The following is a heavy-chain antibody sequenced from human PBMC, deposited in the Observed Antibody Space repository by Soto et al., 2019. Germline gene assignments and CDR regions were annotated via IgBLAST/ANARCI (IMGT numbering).Heavy chain of an antibody. CDR1: GFTFSSYG. D-gene: IGHD2-2*01. CDR3: AREGADYCSSTSCYVGFDY. Sequence: ESGGGVVQPGRSLRLSCAASGFTFSSYGMHWVRQAPGKGLEWVAVIWYDGSNKYYADSVKGRFTISRDNSKNTLYLQMNSLRAEDTAVYYCAREGADYCSSTSCYVGFDYWGQGTLVTVSS. J-gene: IGHJ4*02. V-gene: IGHV3-33*01. CDR2: IWYDGSNK.